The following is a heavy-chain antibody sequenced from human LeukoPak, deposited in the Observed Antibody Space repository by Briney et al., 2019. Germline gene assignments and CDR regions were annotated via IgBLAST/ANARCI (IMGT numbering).Heavy chain of an antibody. J-gene: IGHJ4*02. V-gene: IGHV3-23*01. D-gene: IGHD3-16*01. CDR1: GFTFSSYG. Sequence: GGSLRLSCAASGFTFSSYGVSWVRQAPGKGLEWVSGISGSGHRTYYADSAKGRFTISGDNSKSTLYLQMNSLRAEDTAVYYCAKDWGEYFDYVWGSFTSFDSWGQGTLVTVSS. CDR2: ISGSGHRT. CDR3: AKDWGEYFDYVWGSFTSFDS.